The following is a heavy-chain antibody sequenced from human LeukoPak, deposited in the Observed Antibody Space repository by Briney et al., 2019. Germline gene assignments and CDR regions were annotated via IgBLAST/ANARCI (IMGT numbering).Heavy chain of an antibody. J-gene: IGHJ4*02. Sequence: SETLSLTCTVSGGSISSHYWSWIRQPPGKGLEWIGYIYYSGSTNYNPSLKIRVTISVDTSKNQFSLKLSSVTAADTAVYYCARGPYYYDSSAHYFDYWGQGTLVTVSS. CDR1: GGSISSHY. V-gene: IGHV4-59*11. D-gene: IGHD3-22*01. CDR3: ARGPYYYDSSAHYFDY. CDR2: IYYSGST.